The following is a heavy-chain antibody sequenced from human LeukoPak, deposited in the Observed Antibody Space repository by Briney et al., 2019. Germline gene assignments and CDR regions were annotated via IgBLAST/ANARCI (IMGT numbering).Heavy chain of an antibody. CDR3: AAPRYSSSYRLLGYYYGMDV. J-gene: IGHJ6*02. Sequence: GGSLRLSCAASGFTFSSYAMSWVRQAPGKGLEWVSAISGSGGSTYYADSVKGRFTISRDNSKNTLYLQMNSLRAEDTAVYYCAAPRYSSSYRLLGYYYGMDVWGQGTTVTVSS. CDR1: GFTFSSYA. CDR2: ISGSGGST. D-gene: IGHD6-13*01. V-gene: IGHV3-23*01.